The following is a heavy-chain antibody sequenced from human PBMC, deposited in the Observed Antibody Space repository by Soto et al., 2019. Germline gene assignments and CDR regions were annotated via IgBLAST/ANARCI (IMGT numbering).Heavy chain of an antibody. CDR2: IIPIFGTA. D-gene: IGHD6-13*01. V-gene: IGHV1-69*01. CDR3: ARRIAAAEGCFDP. Sequence: QVQLVQSGAEVKKPGSSVKVSCKASGGTFSSYAISWVRQAPGQGLEWMGGIIPIFGTANYAQKFQGRVTITADESTSTAYMELGSLRSEDTTVYYCARRIAAAEGCFDPWGQGTLVTVSS. CDR1: GGTFSSYA. J-gene: IGHJ5*02.